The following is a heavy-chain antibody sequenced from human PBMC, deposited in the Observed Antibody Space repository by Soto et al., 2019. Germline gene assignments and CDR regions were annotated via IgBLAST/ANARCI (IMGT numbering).Heavy chain of an antibody. CDR2: INHSGST. D-gene: IGHD5-18*01. CDR3: ARPPQHRYSYGYYYGMDV. CDR1: VGSFIGYY. V-gene: IGHV4-34*01. Sequence: SETLSLACAVYVGSFIGYYWSWIRQPPGKGLEWIGEINHSGSTNYNPSLKSRVTISVDTSKNQFSLKLSSVTAADTAVYYCARPPQHRYSYGYYYGMDVWGQGTTVTVSS. J-gene: IGHJ6*02.